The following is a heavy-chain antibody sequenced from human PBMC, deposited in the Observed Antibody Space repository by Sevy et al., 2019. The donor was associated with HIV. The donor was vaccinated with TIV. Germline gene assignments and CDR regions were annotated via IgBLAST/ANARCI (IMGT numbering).Heavy chain of an antibody. D-gene: IGHD3-3*01. CDR1: GLNFSKYS. Sequence: GGSLRLSCAASGLNFSKYSFNWVRQAPEKGLEWISHISRSGTTTYYAESVKGRFTVSRDNAKNSLYLQMSSLRDEDTAVYYCARDYDFWSGYTALSYYSLSYHYGMDVWGQGTTVTVSS. V-gene: IGHV3-48*02. J-gene: IGHJ6*02. CDR2: ISRSGTTT. CDR3: ARDYDFWSGYTALSYYSLSYHYGMDV.